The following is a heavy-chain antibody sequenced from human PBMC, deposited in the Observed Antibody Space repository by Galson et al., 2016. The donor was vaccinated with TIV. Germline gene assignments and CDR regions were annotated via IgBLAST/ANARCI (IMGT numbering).Heavy chain of an antibody. J-gene: IGHJ4*02. CDR3: AKDPRLYGDYFLHYFDY. CDR2: ISYDGSDQ. D-gene: IGHD4-17*01. Sequence: VAVISYDGSDQYYAGSVKGRFTISRDNSKNTLYLQMNSLRSDDTAMYYCAKDPRLYGDYFLHYFDYWGQGTLSPSPQ. V-gene: IGHV3-30*18.